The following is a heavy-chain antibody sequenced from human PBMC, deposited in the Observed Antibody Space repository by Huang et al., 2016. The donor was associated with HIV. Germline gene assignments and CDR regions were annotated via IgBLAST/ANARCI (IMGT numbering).Heavy chain of an antibody. J-gene: IGHJ5*02. CDR3: AREVMISFGGPFDP. V-gene: IGHV4-34*01. CDR1: GGSFSRHY. Sequence: QVQLQQWGAGLLKPSETLSLTCAVYGGSFSRHYWNWIRQSPGKGLEWIGQINHVGNANYNPSLGSRVTMSVDTSKNQFSLKLTSVTGADTAMYYCAREVMISFGGPFDPWGQGTLVTVSS. D-gene: IGHD3-16*01. CDR2: INHVGNA.